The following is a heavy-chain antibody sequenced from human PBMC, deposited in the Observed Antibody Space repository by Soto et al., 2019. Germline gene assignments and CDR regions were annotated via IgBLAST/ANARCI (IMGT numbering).Heavy chain of an antibody. J-gene: IGHJ4*02. D-gene: IGHD3-22*01. V-gene: IGHV3-33*01. CDR2: IWYDGSNK. Sequence: GGSLRLSCAASGFTFSSYGMHWVRQAPGKGLEWVAVIWYDGSNKYYADSVKGRFTISRDNSKNTLYLQMNSLRAEDTAVYYCARVLYDSSGYFDYWGQGTLVTVPS. CDR3: ARVLYDSSGYFDY. CDR1: GFTFSSYG.